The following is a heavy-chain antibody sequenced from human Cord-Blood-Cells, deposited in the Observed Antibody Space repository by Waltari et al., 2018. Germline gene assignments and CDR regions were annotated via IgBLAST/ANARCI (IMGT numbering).Heavy chain of an antibody. CDR3: ARGYGSYYFDY. Sequence: EVQLVESGGGLIQPGWSLRLSCAASWLTVSSHFMSWVRQAPGKGLEWVSVIYSGGSTYYADSVKGRFTISRDNSKNTLYLQMNSLRAEDTAVYYCARGYGSYYFDYWGQGTLVTVSS. CDR1: WLTVSSHF. D-gene: IGHD1-1*01. CDR2: IYSGGST. V-gene: IGHV3-53*01. J-gene: IGHJ4*02.